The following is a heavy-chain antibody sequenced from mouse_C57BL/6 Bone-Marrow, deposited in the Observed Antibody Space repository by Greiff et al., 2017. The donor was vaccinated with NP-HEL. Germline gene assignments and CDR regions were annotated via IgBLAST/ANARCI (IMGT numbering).Heavy chain of an antibody. CDR3: APPITTVVATNFDV. J-gene: IGHJ1*03. V-gene: IGHV1-81*01. CDR2: IYPRSGNT. D-gene: IGHD1-1*01. Sequence: LQESGAELARPGASVKLSCKASGYTFTSYGISWVKQRTGQGLEWIGEIYPRSGNTYYNEKFKGKATLTADKSSSTAYMELRSLTSEDSAVYFGAPPITTVVATNFDVWGTGTTVTVSS. CDR1: GYTFTSYG.